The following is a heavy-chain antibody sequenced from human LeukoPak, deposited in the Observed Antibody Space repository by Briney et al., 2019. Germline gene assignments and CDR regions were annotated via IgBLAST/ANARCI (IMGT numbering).Heavy chain of an antibody. CDR3: ARVDSSSWTRFDY. Sequence: PSETLSLTCTVSGGSISSGGYYWSWIRQHPGKSLEWIGYIYHSGSTYYNPSLKSRVTISVDTSKNQFSLKLSSVTAADTAVYYCARVDSSSWTRFDYWGQGTLVTVSS. D-gene: IGHD6-13*01. CDR2: IYHSGST. CDR1: GGSISSGGYY. V-gene: IGHV4-31*03. J-gene: IGHJ4*02.